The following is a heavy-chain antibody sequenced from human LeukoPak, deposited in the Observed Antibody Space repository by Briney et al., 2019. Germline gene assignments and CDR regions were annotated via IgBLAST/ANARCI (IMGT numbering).Heavy chain of an antibody. CDR1: GGSISSYY. J-gene: IGHJ3*02. V-gene: IGHV4-59*12. CDR2: IYYSGST. Sequence: SETLSPTCTVSGGSISSYYWSWIRQPPGKGLEWIGYIYYSGSTNYNPSLKSRVTISVDTSKKQVSLRLSSVTAADTAVYYCARDLPGQYGFDIWGQGTMVTVSS. D-gene: IGHD1-14*01. CDR3: ARDLPGQYGFDI.